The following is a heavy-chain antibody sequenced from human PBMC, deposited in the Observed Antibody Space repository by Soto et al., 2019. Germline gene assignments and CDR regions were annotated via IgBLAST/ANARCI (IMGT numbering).Heavy chain of an antibody. CDR1: GFTFSSYA. CDR2: ISYDGSNK. Sequence: QVQLVESGEGVVQPGRSLRLSCAASGFTFSSYAMHWVRQAPGKGLEWVAVISYDGSNKYYADSVKGRFTISRDNSKNTLYLQMNSLRAEDTAVYYCARASNGWYYDYWGQGTLVTVSS. D-gene: IGHD6-19*01. CDR3: ARASNGWYYDY. J-gene: IGHJ4*02. V-gene: IGHV3-30-3*01.